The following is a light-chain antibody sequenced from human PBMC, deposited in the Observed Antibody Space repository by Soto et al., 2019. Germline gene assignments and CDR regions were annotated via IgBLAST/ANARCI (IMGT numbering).Light chain of an antibody. J-gene: IGLJ2*01. Sequence: QSALTQPASVSESPGQSITISCTGPSSDVGVYNYVSWYQQHPGKAPKLMIYEVSNRPSGVSNRFSGSKSGNTASLTISGLQAEDEADYYCSSYTTSDTLVFGGGTTLTVL. CDR2: EVS. V-gene: IGLV2-14*01. CDR1: SSDVGVYNY. CDR3: SSYTTSDTLV.